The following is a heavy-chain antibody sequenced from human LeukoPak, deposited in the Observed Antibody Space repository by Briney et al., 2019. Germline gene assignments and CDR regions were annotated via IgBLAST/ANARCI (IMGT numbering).Heavy chain of an antibody. J-gene: IGHJ3*02. CDR2: INPNSGGT. Sequence: ASVKVSCKASGYTFTGYYMHWVRQAPGQGLEWMGWINPNSGGTNYAQKFQGWVTMTRDTSISTAYMELSRLRSDDTAVYYCARDARFDGSGSGDTFDIWGQGTMVTVSS. D-gene: IGHD3-10*01. CDR3: ARDARFDGSGSGDTFDI. V-gene: IGHV1-2*04. CDR1: GYTFTGYY.